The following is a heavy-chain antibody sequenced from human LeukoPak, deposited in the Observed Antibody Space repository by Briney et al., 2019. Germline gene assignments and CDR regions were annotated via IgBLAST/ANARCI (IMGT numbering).Heavy chain of an antibody. CDR3: ARDRAPRLEWLSLIFDY. J-gene: IGHJ4*02. CDR2: IYYSGST. Sequence: SETLSLTCTVSGGSISSSSYYWGWIRQPPGKGLEWIGSIYYSGSTYYNPSLKSRVTMSVDTSKNQFSLKLSSVTAADTAVYYCARDRAPRLEWLSLIFDYWGQGTLVTVSS. D-gene: IGHD3-3*01. CDR1: GGSISSSSYY. V-gene: IGHV4-39*07.